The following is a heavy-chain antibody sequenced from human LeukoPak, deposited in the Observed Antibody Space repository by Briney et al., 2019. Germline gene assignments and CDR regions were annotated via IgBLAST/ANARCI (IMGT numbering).Heavy chain of an antibody. Sequence: PSETLSLTCTVSGGSISSYYWSWIRQPPGKGLEWIGYIYYSGSTNYNPSLKSRVTISVDTSKNQFSLKLSSVTAADTAVYYCAANSGYDQTDYWGQGTLVTVSS. J-gene: IGHJ4*02. V-gene: IGHV4-59*08. CDR1: GGSISSYY. CDR2: IYYSGST. D-gene: IGHD5-12*01. CDR3: AANSGYDQTDY.